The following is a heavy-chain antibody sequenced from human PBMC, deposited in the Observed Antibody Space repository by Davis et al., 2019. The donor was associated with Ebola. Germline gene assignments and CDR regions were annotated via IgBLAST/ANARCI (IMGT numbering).Heavy chain of an antibody. CDR3: TSEGGGSSGWYRVEGGDY. J-gene: IGHJ4*02. CDR1: GFTFSSYA. V-gene: IGHV3-73*01. Sequence: GGSLRLSCAASGFTFSSYAMSWVRQASGKGLEWVGRIRSKANSYATAYAASVKGRFTISRDDSKNTAYLQMNSLKTEDTAVYYCTSEGGGSSGWYRVEGGDYWGQGTLVTVSS. D-gene: IGHD6-19*01. CDR2: IRSKANSYAT.